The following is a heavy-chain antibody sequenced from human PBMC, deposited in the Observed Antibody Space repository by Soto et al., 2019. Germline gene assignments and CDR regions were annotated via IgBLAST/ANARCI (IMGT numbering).Heavy chain of an antibody. CDR1: GYTFTSYD. CDR3: ARGADRGVDY. Sequence: QMQLVQSGAEVRQPGASVKVSCKTSGYTFTSYDINWMRQATGQGLEWMGWVNPNSGNTRIVQNFQGRVTMTRDTSLGTVYMELSSLTSDDTAVYYCARGADRGVDYWGQGTLVTVSS. D-gene: IGHD3-16*02. J-gene: IGHJ4*02. V-gene: IGHV1-8*01. CDR2: VNPNSGNT.